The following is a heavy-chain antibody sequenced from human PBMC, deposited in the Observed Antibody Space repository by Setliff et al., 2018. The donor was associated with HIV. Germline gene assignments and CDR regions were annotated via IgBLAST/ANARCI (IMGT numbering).Heavy chain of an antibody. D-gene: IGHD6-19*01. CDR3: ARVDEAGTADFYYYFYGMDV. CDR2: ISRGSEDI. V-gene: IGHV3-21*01. Sequence: PGGSLRLSCAASGFTFDDYTMHWVRQAPGKGLEWVALISRGSEDISYADSIKGRFTISRDNTKNALHLQMNSLRVEDTGVYYCARVDEAGTADFYYYFYGMDVWGQGTTVTVSS. J-gene: IGHJ6*02. CDR1: GFTFDDYT.